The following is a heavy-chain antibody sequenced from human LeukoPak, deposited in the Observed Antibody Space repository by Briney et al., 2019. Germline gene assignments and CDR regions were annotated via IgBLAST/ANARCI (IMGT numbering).Heavy chain of an antibody. J-gene: IGHJ4*02. V-gene: IGHV3-9*01. CDR3: AKDYVPEDSSGYLDY. D-gene: IGHD3-22*01. CDR2: ISWNSGSI. Sequence: GGSLRLSCAASGFTFDDYAMRWGRHAPGKGLEWVSGISWNSGSIGYADSVKGRCTISRDNAKNSLYLQMNSTTAEDTALYYCAKDYVPEDSSGYLDYWGQGTLVTVSS. CDR1: GFTFDDYA.